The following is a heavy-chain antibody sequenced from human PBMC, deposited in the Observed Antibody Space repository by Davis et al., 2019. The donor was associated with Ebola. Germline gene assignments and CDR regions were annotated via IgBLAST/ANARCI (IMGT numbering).Heavy chain of an antibody. Sequence: GESLKISCAASGFTFSSYSMNWVRQAPGKGLEWVSSISSSSYIYYADSVKGRFTISRDNAKKSLYLQMNSLRAEDTAVYYCAREGYGDYDYWGQGTLVTVSP. V-gene: IGHV3-21*01. CDR1: GFTFSSYS. D-gene: IGHD4-17*01. CDR3: AREGYGDYDY. J-gene: IGHJ4*02. CDR2: ISSSSYI.